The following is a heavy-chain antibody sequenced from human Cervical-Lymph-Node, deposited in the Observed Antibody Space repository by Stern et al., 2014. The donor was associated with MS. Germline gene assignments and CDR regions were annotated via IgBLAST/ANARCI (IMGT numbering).Heavy chain of an antibody. Sequence: VQLVESGAEVKKPGASVKVSCKASGYSFTAYFIHWVRQAPGQGIEWMGWISTDTGGANYAQRFQGRVTMTRDTSISTTYMELSRLRSDDTAVYYCARDRGSHSDYWGQGTLVTVSS. CDR2: ISTDTGGA. CDR3: ARDRGSHSDY. CDR1: GYSFTAYF. J-gene: IGHJ4*02. D-gene: IGHD1-26*01. V-gene: IGHV1-2*02.